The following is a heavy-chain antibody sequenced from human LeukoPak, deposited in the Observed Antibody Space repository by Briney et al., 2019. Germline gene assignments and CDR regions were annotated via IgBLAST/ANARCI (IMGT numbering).Heavy chain of an antibody. CDR2: SKQDASDK. CDR3: ARTLIAVAGPVDP. CDR1: GFTFSSYW. D-gene: IGHD6-19*01. J-gene: IGHJ5*02. V-gene: IGHV3-7*01. Sequence: PGGSLRLSCAASGFTFSSYWMSWVRQAPGKGLEWVANSKQDASDKYYVDSVKGRFTISRDNAKNSLYLQMNSLRAEDTAVYYCARTLIAVAGPVDPWGQGTLVTVSS.